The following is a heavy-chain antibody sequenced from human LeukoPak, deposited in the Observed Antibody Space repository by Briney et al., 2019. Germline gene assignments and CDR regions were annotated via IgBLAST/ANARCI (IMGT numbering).Heavy chain of an antibody. CDR1: GGSLSGYY. CDR2: IKQNGNT. Sequence: SETLSLTCGVYGGSLSGYYWSWIRQTPWKGLEWIGEIKQNGNTNYDPSLRSRITISVDTANNQFSLKLPSVTAADTAMYYCAREGWPKVRYGLTKDGFDVWGQGTMVTVSS. CDR3: AREGWPKVRYGLTKDGFDV. J-gene: IGHJ3*01. V-gene: IGHV4-34*01. D-gene: IGHD3-10*01.